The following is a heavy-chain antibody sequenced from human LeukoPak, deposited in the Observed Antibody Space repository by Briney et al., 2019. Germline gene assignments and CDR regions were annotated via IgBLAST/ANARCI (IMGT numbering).Heavy chain of an antibody. D-gene: IGHD3-22*01. CDR1: GGTFSSYA. CDR3: ARDRYYDSSGYYYYNGMDV. CDR2: IIPILGIA. Sequence: ASVKVSCKASGGTFSSYAISWVRQAPGQGLEWMGRIIPILGIANYAQKFQGRVTITADKSTSTAYMELSSLRSEDTAVYYCARDRYYDSSGYYYYNGMDVWGQGTTVTVSS. J-gene: IGHJ6*02. V-gene: IGHV1-69*04.